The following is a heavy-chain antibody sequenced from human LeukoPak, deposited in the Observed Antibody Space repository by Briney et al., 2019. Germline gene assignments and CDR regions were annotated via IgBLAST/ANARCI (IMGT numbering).Heavy chain of an antibody. CDR3: ARVESYPLRNAFDI. J-gene: IGHJ3*02. D-gene: IGHD1-14*01. CDR2: IYYSGST. V-gene: IGHV4-59*01. CDR1: GASITGYY. Sequence: SETLSLTCTVSGASITGYYWSWIRQPPGKGLEWTGYIYYSGSTNYNPSLKSRVTISVDTSKNQFSLKLSSVTAADTAVYYCARVESYPLRNAFDIWGQGTMVTVSS.